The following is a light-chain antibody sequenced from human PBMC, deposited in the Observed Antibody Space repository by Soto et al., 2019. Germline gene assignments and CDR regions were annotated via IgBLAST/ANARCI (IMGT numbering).Light chain of an antibody. V-gene: IGLV1-40*01. CDR3: QSYDSSLAAHV. CDR2: DNI. Sequence: QSVLTQPPSVSGAPGQRVTISCTGSSSNIGAGYDVHWYQQVPGTAPKLLIYDNINRPSGVPDRFSASKSGTSASLAITGLQAEDEADYYCQSYDSSLAAHVFGTGTKVTVL. J-gene: IGLJ1*01. CDR1: SSNIGAGYD.